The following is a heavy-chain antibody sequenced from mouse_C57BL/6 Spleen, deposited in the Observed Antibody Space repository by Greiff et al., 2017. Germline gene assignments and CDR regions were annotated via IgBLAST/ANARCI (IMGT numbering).Heavy chain of an antibody. CDR1: GFNIKNTY. J-gene: IGHJ4*01. Sequence: EVQRVESVAELVRPGASVKLSCTASGFNIKNTYMDWVKQRPEPGLEWIGRIDPANGNTKYAPKFQGKATITADTSSNTAYMQLSSLTSEDTAVYYCARCRYYAMDYWGQGTPVTVSS. CDR3: ARCRYYAMDY. V-gene: IGHV14-3*01. CDR2: IDPANGNT.